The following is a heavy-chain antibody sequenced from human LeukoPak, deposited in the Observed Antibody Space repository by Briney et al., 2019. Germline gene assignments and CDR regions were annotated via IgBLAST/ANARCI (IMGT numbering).Heavy chain of an antibody. D-gene: IGHD3-3*01. J-gene: IGHJ3*01. Sequence: PGGSLRLSCAASGLTFRNYWMHWVRQAPGKGLMWLSRITSDGSDTIYADSGKGRFTISRDNAKNTVYLQMNSLSAEDTAVYYCARDRVNYDFWSGSMAWGQGTMVTVSS. CDR2: ITSDGSDT. V-gene: IGHV3-74*01. CDR3: ARDRVNYDFWSGSMA. CDR1: GLTFRNYW.